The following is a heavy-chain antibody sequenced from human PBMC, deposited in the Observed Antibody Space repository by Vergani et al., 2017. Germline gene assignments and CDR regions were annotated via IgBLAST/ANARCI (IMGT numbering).Heavy chain of an antibody. Sequence: QVQLQESGPGLVKPSQTLSLTCTVSGGSISSGSYYWSWIRQPAGKGLEWIGRIYTSGSTNYNPSLKSRVTISVDTSKNQFSLKLSSVTAAETAVYYCARDLVDCSGGSCYSKYYFDYWGQGTLVTVSS. CDR3: ARDLVDCSGGSCYSKYYFDY. J-gene: IGHJ4*02. V-gene: IGHV4-61*02. D-gene: IGHD2-15*01. CDR2: IYTSGST. CDR1: GGSISSGSYY.